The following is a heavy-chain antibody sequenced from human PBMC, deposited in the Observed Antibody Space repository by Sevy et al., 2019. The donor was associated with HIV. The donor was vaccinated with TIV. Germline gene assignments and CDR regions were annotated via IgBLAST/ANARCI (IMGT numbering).Heavy chain of an antibody. J-gene: IGHJ6*02. CDR2: INHSGST. CDR3: ARSLKYCSSTSCFLYYYYYGMDV. D-gene: IGHD2-2*01. CDR1: GGSFSGYY. Sequence: SETLSLTCAVYGGSFSGYYWSWIRQPPGKGLEWIGEINHSGSTNYNPSLKSRVTISVETSKNQFSLKLSSVTAADTAVYYCARSLKYCSSTSCFLYYYYYGMDVWGQGTTVTVSS. V-gene: IGHV4-34*01.